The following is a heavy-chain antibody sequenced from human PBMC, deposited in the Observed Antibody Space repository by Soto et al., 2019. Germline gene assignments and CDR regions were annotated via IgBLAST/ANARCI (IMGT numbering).Heavy chain of an antibody. CDR1: VWTFSSYA. CDR2: IIPIFGTA. D-gene: IGHD3-10*01. Sequence: SVKVSCKASVWTFSSYAISWVRQAPGQGLEWMGGIIPIFGTANYAQKFQGRVTITADESTSTAYMELSSLRSEDTAVYYCARGNYYGSGSFIVRDYWGQGTLVTVSS. CDR3: ARGNYYGSGSFIVRDY. J-gene: IGHJ4*02. V-gene: IGHV1-69*13.